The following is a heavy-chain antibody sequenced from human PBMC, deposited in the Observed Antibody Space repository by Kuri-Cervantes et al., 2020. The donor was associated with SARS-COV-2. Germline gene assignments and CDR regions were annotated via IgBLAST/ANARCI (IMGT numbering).Heavy chain of an antibody. CDR3: ARGILGDDSIHYGMDV. Sequence: SETLSLTCTVSGGSISSYYWSWIRQLAGKGLEWIGRIYTSGSTHYNPSLKSRVTMSVDTSKNQFSLKLSSVTAADTAVYYCARGILGDDSIHYGMDVWGQGTSVTVSS. J-gene: IGHJ6*02. V-gene: IGHV4-4*07. D-gene: IGHD2/OR15-2a*01. CDR2: IYTSGST. CDR1: GGSISSYY.